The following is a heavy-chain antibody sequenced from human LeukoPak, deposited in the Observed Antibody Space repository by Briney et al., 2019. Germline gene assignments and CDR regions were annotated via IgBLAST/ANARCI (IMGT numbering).Heavy chain of an antibody. J-gene: IGHJ4*02. CDR3: TRHTYYADGFDY. CDR1: GFTFSGSA. V-gene: IGHV3-73*01. CDR2: IRSKANSYAT. D-gene: IGHD2/OR15-2a*01. Sequence: VGSLRLSCAASGFTFSGSAMLWVRQASGKGLEWVGRIRSKANSYATAYAASVKGRFTISRDDSKNTAYLQMNSLKTEDTAVYYCTRHTYYADGFDYWGQGTLVTVSS.